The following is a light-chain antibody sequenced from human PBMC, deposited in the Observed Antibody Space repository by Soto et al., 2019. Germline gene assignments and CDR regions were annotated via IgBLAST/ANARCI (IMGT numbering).Light chain of an antibody. CDR3: NSHAGSNNFGV. CDR2: EVN. CDR1: SSDVGAYNS. Sequence: QSALTQPPSASGSPGQSVTISCTGTSSDVGAYNSVSWYQQHPGKAPKLIIYEVNKRPSGVPDRFSGSKSGNTASLTVSGLQAEDEADYYCNSHAGSNNFGVFGGGTKVTVL. V-gene: IGLV2-8*01. J-gene: IGLJ3*02.